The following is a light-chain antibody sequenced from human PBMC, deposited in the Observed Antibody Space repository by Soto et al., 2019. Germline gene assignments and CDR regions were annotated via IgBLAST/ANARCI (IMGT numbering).Light chain of an antibody. CDR2: EVT. CDR3: VSYTDTDTLV. J-gene: IGLJ1*01. V-gene: IGLV2-14*01. CDR1: NADVGQDKS. Sequence: QSALTQPASVSGSRGQSIIISCVGRNADVGQDKSVSWYQQGPGKAPKLLIFEVTNRPSGVSNRFSGSRSGNTASLTISGLQPDEERDYSCVSYTDTDTLVFGTGTKVTV.